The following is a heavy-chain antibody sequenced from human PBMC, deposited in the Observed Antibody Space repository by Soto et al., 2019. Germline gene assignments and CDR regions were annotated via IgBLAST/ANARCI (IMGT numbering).Heavy chain of an antibody. D-gene: IGHD2-15*01. J-gene: IGHJ4*02. Sequence: QVQLQESGPRLVKPSGTLSLTCAVSGASISSTNWWTWVRQPPGKGLEWIGEIYHTGSTKYNPSLTSRVTISLDKSNNQCSLNLSSVTAADTAVYYCAPLPPRIVVVVLPIPTWGQGTLVTVSS. CDR3: APLPPRIVVVVLPIPT. CDR1: GASISSTNW. V-gene: IGHV4-4*02. CDR2: IYHTGST.